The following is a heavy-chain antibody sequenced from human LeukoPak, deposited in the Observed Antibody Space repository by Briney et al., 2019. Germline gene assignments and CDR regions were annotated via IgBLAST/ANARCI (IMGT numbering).Heavy chain of an antibody. J-gene: IGHJ4*02. V-gene: IGHV1-46*01. Sequence: GASVKVSCKASGYTFTSYYMHWVRQAPGQGLEWMGIINPSGGSTSYAQKFQGRVTMTRDTSTSTVYMELSSLRSEDTAVYYCARDLVGIAAAGTGLYYWGQGTLVTVSS. CDR3: ARDLVGIAAAGTGLYY. CDR2: INPSGGST. D-gene: IGHD6-13*01. CDR1: GYTFTSYY.